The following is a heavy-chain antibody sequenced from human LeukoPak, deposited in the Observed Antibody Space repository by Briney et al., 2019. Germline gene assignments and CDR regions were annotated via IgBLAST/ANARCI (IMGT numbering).Heavy chain of an antibody. CDR1: GYTFTSYG. CDR2: ISAYNGNT. V-gene: IGHV1-18*01. CDR3: ASHMYYYDSSGYPNSDAFDI. J-gene: IGHJ3*02. Sequence: ASVKVSCKASGYTFTSYGISWVRQAPGQGLEWMGWISAYNGNTNYAQKLQGRVTMTTDTSTSTAYMELRSLRSDDTAVYYCASHMYYYDSSGYPNSDAFDIWGQGTMVTVSS. D-gene: IGHD3-22*01.